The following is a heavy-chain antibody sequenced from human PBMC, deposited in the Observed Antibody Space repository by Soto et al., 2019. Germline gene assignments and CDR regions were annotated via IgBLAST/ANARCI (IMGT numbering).Heavy chain of an antibody. CDR3: ATSQKGYNWNYFDH. Sequence: SETLSLTCAVSGASISGSYYYWAWLRQSPGKGPEWIGSVFYTGFTSYNPSLESRVSVSVDTSKSQFSLKLSAVTAADTAVFYCATSQKGYNWNYFDHWGQGALVTVSS. D-gene: IGHD1-20*01. V-gene: IGHV4-39*01. CDR1: GASISGSYYY. CDR2: VFYTGFT. J-gene: IGHJ4*02.